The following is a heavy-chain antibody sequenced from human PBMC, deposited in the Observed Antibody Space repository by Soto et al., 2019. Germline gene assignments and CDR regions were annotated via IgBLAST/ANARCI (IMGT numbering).Heavy chain of an antibody. CDR2: LKSKYVGGTT. Sequence: PGGSLRLSCVGSGFIFGNAWMNWGRQAPGKGLEWAGRLKSKYVGGTTDYAAPVKGRFTISRDDSKNTLYLQMDSLKIEDTAIYYCTTIIGQSAAGGSWGHGTLVTVSS. CDR3: TTIIGQSAAGGS. D-gene: IGHD6-13*01. V-gene: IGHV3-15*07. J-gene: IGHJ5*01. CDR1: GFIFGNAW.